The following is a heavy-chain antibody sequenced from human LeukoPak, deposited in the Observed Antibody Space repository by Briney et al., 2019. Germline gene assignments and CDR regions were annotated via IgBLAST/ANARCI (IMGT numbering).Heavy chain of an antibody. D-gene: IGHD3-22*01. Sequence: ASVKVSCKASGYTFTGYYMHWVRQAPGQGLEWMGWINPNSGGTNYAQKFQGRVTMTRDTSTSTVYMELSSLRSEDTAVYYCARGSIPYYYDSSGYSPFDYWGQGTLVTVSS. CDR2: INPNSGGT. V-gene: IGHV1-2*02. CDR3: ARGSIPYYYDSSGYSPFDY. J-gene: IGHJ4*02. CDR1: GYTFTGYY.